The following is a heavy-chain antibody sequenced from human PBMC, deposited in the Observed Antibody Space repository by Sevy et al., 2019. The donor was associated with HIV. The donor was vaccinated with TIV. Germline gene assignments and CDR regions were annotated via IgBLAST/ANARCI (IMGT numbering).Heavy chain of an antibody. CDR3: ARGGNYYDSSVSSYYYYMDV. CDR2: IIPIFGTA. D-gene: IGHD3-22*01. Sequence: SVKVSCKASGGTFSSYAISWVRQAPGQGLEWMGGIIPIFGTANYAQTFQGRVTITADKSTSTAYMELSSLRSEDTAVYYCARGGNYYDSSVSSYYYYMDVWGKGTTVTVSS. J-gene: IGHJ6*03. V-gene: IGHV1-69*06. CDR1: GGTFSSYA.